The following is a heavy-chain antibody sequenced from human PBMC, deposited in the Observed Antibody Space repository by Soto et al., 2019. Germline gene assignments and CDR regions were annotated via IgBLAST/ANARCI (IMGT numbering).Heavy chain of an antibody. V-gene: IGHV3-49*03. J-gene: IGHJ6*02. D-gene: IGHD3-10*01. Sequence: GGSLRLSCTASGFTFGDYAMSWFRQAPGKGLEWVGFIRSKPYDGTTEYAASAKGRFTISRDDSKSIAYLQMNSLKTEDTAVYYCAKDLFLMVRGASYYSYGMYVWGQGTTVSVSS. CDR1: GFTFGDYA. CDR2: IRSKPYDGTT. CDR3: AKDLFLMVRGASYYSYGMYV.